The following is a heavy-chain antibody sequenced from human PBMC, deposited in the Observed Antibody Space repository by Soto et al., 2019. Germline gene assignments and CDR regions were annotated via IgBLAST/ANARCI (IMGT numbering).Heavy chain of an antibody. CDR2: IWYDGSNK. CDR1: GFTISSYG. J-gene: IGHJ3*02. V-gene: IGHV3-33*01. Sequence: GGSLRLSCAASGFTISSYGMHWVRQAPGKGLEWVAVIWYDGSNKYYADSVKGRFTISRDNSKNTLYLQMNSLRAEDTAVYYCARGRSADSDAFDIWGQGTMVTVSS. CDR3: ARGRSADSDAFDI.